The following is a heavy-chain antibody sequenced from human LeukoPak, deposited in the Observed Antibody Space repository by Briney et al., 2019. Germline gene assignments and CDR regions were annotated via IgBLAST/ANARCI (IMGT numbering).Heavy chain of an antibody. CDR1: GYTFTGYY. V-gene: IGHV1-2*02. J-gene: IGHJ4*02. Sequence: ASVKVSCKASGYTFTGYYMHWVRQAPGQGLEWMGWINPNSGGTNYAQIFQGRVTMTRDTSINTAYMELSRLRSDDTAVYYCATGGSFDSSGWDYWGQGTLVTVSS. CDR3: ATGGSFDSSGWDY. CDR2: INPNSGGT. D-gene: IGHD6-19*01.